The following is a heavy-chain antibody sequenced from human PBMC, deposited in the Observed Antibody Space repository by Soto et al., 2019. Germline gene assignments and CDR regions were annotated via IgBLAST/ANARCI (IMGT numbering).Heavy chain of an antibody. D-gene: IGHD5-12*01. CDR1: GFSFSSFV. Sequence: LRLSCAASGFSFSSFVMHWVRQAPGKGLEWVAVIWFDGSDKYYADSVKGRFTISRDNSKNTLYLQMNSLRAEDTAVYYCVKLHAWGGYALDVWGKGNTVTVSS. J-gene: IGHJ6*04. V-gene: IGHV3-33*06. CDR2: IWFDGSDK. CDR3: VKLHAWGGYALDV.